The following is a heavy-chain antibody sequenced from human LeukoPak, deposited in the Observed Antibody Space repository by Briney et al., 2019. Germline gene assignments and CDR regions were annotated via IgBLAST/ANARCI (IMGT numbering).Heavy chain of an antibody. CDR3: ARYFYTTGWYDY. Sequence: SQTLSLTCVISGDSVSSKSAAWNWIRQSPSRGLEWLGRTYYRSKWYNDYAVSVKSRITLNPDTSKNQFSLHLNSVTPEDTAVYYCARYFYTTGWYDYWGQGTLVTVSS. CDR1: GDSVSSKSAA. D-gene: IGHD6-19*01. J-gene: IGHJ4*02. V-gene: IGHV6-1*01. CDR2: TYYRSKWYN.